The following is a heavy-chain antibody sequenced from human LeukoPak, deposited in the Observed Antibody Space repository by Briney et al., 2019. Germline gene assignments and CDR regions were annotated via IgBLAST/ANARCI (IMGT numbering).Heavy chain of an antibody. V-gene: IGHV1-8*01. D-gene: IGHD3-3*01. CDR2: MNPNSGNT. CDR1: GYTFTSYD. Sequence: ASVKVSCKASGYTFTSYDINWVRQATGQGLEWMGWMNPNSGNTGYARKFQGRVTMTRNTSISTAYMELSSLRSEDTAVYYCARRPSTTIFGVVITSNGFDPWGQGTLVTVSS. J-gene: IGHJ5*02. CDR3: ARRPSTTIFGVVITSNGFDP.